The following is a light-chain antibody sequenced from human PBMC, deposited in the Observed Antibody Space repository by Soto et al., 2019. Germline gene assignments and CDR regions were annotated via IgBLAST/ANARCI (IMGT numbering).Light chain of an antibody. CDR1: QGIGIH. CDR2: AAS. V-gene: IGKV1-27*01. Sequence: DIQMTQSPSPLSAFVGDTVTVTCRASQGIGIHFAWYQQKPGKVPRLLIYAASILQSGVPSRFSGSGSGTYFTLTITSLQPEDVATYYCQKYNTVPFAFGPGTKVDI. J-gene: IGKJ3*01. CDR3: QKYNTVPFA.